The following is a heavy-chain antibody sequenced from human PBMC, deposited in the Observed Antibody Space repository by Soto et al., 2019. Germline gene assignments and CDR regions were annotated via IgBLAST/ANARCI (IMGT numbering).Heavy chain of an antibody. CDR2: IYNSGST. CDR3: ARVGGINWFDP. Sequence: SETLSLTCTVSGGSISSGGYYWSWIRQHPGKGLEWIGYIYNSGSTYYNTSLKSRVTISVDTSKNQFSLKLSSVTAADTAVYYCARVGGINWFDPWGQGTLVTVSS. J-gene: IGHJ5*02. V-gene: IGHV4-31*03. D-gene: IGHD1-20*01. CDR1: GGSISSGGYY.